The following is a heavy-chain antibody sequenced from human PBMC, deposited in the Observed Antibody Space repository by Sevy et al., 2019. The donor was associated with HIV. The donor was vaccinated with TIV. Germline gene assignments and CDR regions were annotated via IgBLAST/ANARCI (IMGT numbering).Heavy chain of an antibody. CDR2: IYFTGNT. Sequence: SETLSLTCSASGGSISSYFWTWVRQSPGKGLEWIGNIYFTGNTDYSPSLKSRVTFSLDTSKSQFSLTLKSVTAADTAIYFCARDSTTRPRFLDYWGQGTLVTVSS. CDR1: GGSISSYF. J-gene: IGHJ4*02. CDR3: ARDSTTRPRFLDY. D-gene: IGHD1-1*01. V-gene: IGHV4-59*01.